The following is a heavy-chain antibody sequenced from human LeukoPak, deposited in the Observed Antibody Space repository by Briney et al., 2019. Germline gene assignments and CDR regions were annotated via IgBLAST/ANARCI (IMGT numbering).Heavy chain of an antibody. CDR1: GYTFTGYY. J-gene: IGHJ3*02. CDR3: ARVWDGVWFGEFYYRGAFDI. V-gene: IGHV1-2*02. CDR2: INPNSGGT. Sequence: GASVKVSCKASGYTFTGYYMHWVRQAPGQGLEWMGWINPNSGGTNYAQKFQGRVTMTRDTSISTAYMELSRLRSDDTAVYYCARVWDGVWFGEFYYRGAFDIWGQGTMVTVSS. D-gene: IGHD3-10*01.